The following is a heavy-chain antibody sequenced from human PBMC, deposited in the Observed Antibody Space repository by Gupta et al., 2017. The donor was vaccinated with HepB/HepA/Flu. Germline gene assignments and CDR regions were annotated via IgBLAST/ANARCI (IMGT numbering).Heavy chain of an antibody. J-gene: IGHJ4*02. CDR3: TSSGDGLDF. D-gene: IGHD5-24*01. V-gene: IGHV3-73*02. Sequence: EVQLGESGGGLVQPGESVKLSCAASGFDFSGFSIHWVRQASGKGLEWVGRIRSEVYTFATSYAASVKGRFIISRDDSKNTTYLQMSGLKSDDTAVYYCTSSGDGLDFWGQGTLVTVSS. CDR2: IRSEVYTFAT. CDR1: GFDFSGFS.